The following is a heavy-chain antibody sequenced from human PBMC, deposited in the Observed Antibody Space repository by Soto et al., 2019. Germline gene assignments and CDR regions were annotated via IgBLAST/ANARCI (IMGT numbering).Heavy chain of an antibody. CDR1: GGSISSGGYY. V-gene: IGHV4-31*03. CDR2: IYYSGRT. Sequence: QVQLQESGPGLVKPSQTLSLTCTVSGGSISSGGYYWSWIRQHPGKGLEWIGYIYYSGRTYYNPSLKRRVTISVDTSKNQFSLKLSSVTAADTAVYYCARDGSKGSGAGYGMDVWGQGTTVTVSS. CDR3: ARDGSKGSGAGYGMDV. J-gene: IGHJ6*02. D-gene: IGHD1-26*01.